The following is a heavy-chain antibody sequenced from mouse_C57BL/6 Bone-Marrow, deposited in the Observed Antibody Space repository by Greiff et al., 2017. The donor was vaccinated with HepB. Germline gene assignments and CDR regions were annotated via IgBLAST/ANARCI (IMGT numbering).Heavy chain of an antibody. D-gene: IGHD2-3*01. J-gene: IGHJ4*01. V-gene: IGHV1-81*01. Sequence: QVQLQQSGAELARPGASVKLSCKASGYTFTSYGISWVKQRTGQGLEWIGEIYPRSGNTYYNEKFKGKATLTADKSSSTAYMELRSLTSEDSAVYFCAREDGYFYAMDDWGQGTSVTVSS. CDR1: GYTFTSYG. CDR2: IYPRSGNT. CDR3: AREDGYFYAMDD.